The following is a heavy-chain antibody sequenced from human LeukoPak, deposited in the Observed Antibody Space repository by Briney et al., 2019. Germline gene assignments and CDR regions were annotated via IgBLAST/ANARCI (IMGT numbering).Heavy chain of an antibody. CDR2: INNGGSII. V-gene: IGHV3-48*03. CDR1: GFTFSSYA. D-gene: IGHD3-22*01. Sequence: GGSLRLSCAASGFTFSSYAMSWVRQAPGKGLEWVSYINNGGSIIYYADSVKGRFTISRDDAKNSLYLQMNSLRAEDTAVYYCARQGLSGYAFDIWGQGTMVTVSS. J-gene: IGHJ3*02. CDR3: ARQGLSGYAFDI.